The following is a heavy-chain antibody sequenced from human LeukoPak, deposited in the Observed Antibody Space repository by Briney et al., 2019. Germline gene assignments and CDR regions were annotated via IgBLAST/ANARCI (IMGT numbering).Heavy chain of an antibody. V-gene: IGHV3-21*01. CDR3: ARKGLQLWLYDY. CDR2: ISSSSSYI. Sequence: GGSLRLSCAASGFTFSSYSMNWVRQAPGKGLEWVSSISSSSSYIYYADSVKGRFTISRDNAKNSLYLQMNSLRAEDTAVYYCARKGLQLWLYDYWGQGTLVTVSS. J-gene: IGHJ4*02. CDR1: GFTFSSYS. D-gene: IGHD5-18*01.